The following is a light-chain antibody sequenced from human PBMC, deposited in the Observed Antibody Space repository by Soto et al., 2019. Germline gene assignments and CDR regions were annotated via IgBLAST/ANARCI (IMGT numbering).Light chain of an antibody. CDR3: QQYGSLPWT. Sequence: EIVLTQSPDTLSLSPGESATLSCKASQSVVANFLAWYQQKPGQAPRLLIYGASSRATGIPDRFSGSASGTDFTLIISRLEPEDFALYHCQQYGSLPWTFGQGTKVEIK. J-gene: IGKJ1*01. CDR1: QSVVANF. CDR2: GAS. V-gene: IGKV3-20*01.